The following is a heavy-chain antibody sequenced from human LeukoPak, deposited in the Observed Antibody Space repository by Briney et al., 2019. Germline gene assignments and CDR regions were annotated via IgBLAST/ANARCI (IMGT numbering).Heavy chain of an antibody. J-gene: IGHJ4*02. D-gene: IGHD6-13*01. CDR2: INPSGGSK. V-gene: IGHV1-46*01. CDR1: GYTFTRYY. CDR3: AREAAGGTTCFDY. Sequence: ASVKVSCKASGYTFTRYYMHWVRQAPGQGLEWMGIINPSGGSKNYAQKLQGRVTMTRDKKKNKVYIEVNSLSSEDTAVHYCAREAAGGTTCFDYWGQGTLVTVSS.